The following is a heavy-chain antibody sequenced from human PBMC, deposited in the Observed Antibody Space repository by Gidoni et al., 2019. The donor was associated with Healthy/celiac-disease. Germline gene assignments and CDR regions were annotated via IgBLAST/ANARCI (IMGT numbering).Heavy chain of an antibody. CDR1: GGTFRRYA. Sequence: QVQLVQSGAEVKKPGSSVQVSCKASGGTFRRYAISWVRQAPGQGLEWMGGIIPIFGTANYAQKFQGRVTITADESTSTAYMELSSLRSEDTAVYYCARSLCSGGSCYPPDYWGQGTLVTVSS. V-gene: IGHV1-69*01. J-gene: IGHJ4*02. D-gene: IGHD2-15*01. CDR3: ARSLCSGGSCYPPDY. CDR2: IIPIFGTA.